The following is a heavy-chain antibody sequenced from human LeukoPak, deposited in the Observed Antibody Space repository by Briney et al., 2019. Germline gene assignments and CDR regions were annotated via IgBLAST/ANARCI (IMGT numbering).Heavy chain of an antibody. CDR3: ARGGLAAAGRNWFDP. V-gene: IGHV4-30-2*01. Sequence: SQTLSLTCAVSGGSISSGGYSWSWIRQPPGKGLEWIGYIYHSGSTYYNPSLKSRVTISVDRSKNQFSLKLSSVTAADTAVYYCARGGLAAAGRNWFDPWGQGTLVTVSS. J-gene: IGHJ5*02. CDR1: GGSISSGGYS. CDR2: IYHSGST. D-gene: IGHD6-13*01.